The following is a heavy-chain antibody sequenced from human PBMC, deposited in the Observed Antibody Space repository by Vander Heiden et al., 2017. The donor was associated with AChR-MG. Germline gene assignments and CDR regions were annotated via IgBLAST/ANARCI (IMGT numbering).Heavy chain of an antibody. CDR1: GGTFSSYA. J-gene: IGHJ4*02. CDR2: IIPIFGTA. V-gene: IGHV1-69*01. D-gene: IGHD1-26*01. Sequence: QVQLVQSGAEVKKPGSSVKVPCKASGGTFSSYAISWVRQAPGQGLEWMGGIIPIFGTANYAQKFQGRVTITADESTSTAYMELSSLRSEDTAVYYCARDWYRGGATTLDYWGQGTLVTVSS. CDR3: ARDWYRGGATTLDY.